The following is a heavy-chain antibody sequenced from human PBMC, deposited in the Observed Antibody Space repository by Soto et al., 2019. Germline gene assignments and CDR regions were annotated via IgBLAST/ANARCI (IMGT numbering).Heavy chain of an antibody. Sequence: SETLSLTCTVSGGSISSYCWSWIRQPPGKGLEWIGYIYYSGSTNYNPSLKSRVTISVDTSKNQFSLKLSSVTAADTAVYYCAIARYYDFWSCPALGYMDVWGKGITVTVSS. CDR3: AIARYYDFWSCPALGYMDV. CDR1: GGSISSYC. CDR2: IYYSGST. D-gene: IGHD3-3*01. J-gene: IGHJ6*03. V-gene: IGHV4-59*01.